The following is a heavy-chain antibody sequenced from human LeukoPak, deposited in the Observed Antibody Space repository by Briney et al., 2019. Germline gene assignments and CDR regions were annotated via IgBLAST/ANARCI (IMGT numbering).Heavy chain of an antibody. CDR2: LSDSGGTT. J-gene: IGHJ5*02. D-gene: IGHD3-3*01. CDR1: GFTFSSHA. CDR3: VYDFWSGYFPPPQFDP. Sequence: GGSLRLSCAASGFTFSSHAMSWVRQAPGKGLEWVSALSDSGGTTYYADSVKGRFTISRDNSKNTLYLQMNSLRAEDTAVYYCVYDFWSGYFPPPQFDPWGQGTLVTVSS. V-gene: IGHV3-23*01.